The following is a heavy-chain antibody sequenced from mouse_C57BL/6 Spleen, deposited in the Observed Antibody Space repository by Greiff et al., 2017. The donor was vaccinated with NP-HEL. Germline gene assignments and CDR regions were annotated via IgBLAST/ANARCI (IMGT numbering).Heavy chain of an antibody. CDR3: AEGYAMDY. V-gene: IGHV1-82*01. Sequence: VQLQQSGPELVKPGASVKISCKASGYAFSSSWMNWVKQRHGKGLEWIGRIYPGDGDTNYNGKFKGKATLTADKSSSTAYMQLSSLTSEDSAVYFCAEGYAMDYWGQGTSVTVSS. CDR1: GYAFSSSW. J-gene: IGHJ4*01. CDR2: IYPGDGDT.